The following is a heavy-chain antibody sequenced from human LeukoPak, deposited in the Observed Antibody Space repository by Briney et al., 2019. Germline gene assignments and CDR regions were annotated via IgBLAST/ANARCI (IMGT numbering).Heavy chain of an antibody. V-gene: IGHV1-8*01. CDR1: GYTFTSYD. Sequence: GASVKVSCKASGYTFTSYDINWVRQATGQGLEWMGWMNPNSGNTGYAQKFRGRVTMTRNTSISTAYMELSSLRSEDTAVYYCARVSLVPAAIWAYYYGMDVWGQGTTVTVSS. CDR2: MNPNSGNT. CDR3: ARVSLVPAAIWAYYYGMDV. J-gene: IGHJ6*02. D-gene: IGHD2-2*01.